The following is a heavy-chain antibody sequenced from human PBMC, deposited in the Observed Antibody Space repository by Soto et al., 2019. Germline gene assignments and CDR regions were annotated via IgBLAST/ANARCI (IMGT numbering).Heavy chain of an antibody. D-gene: IGHD5-12*01. CDR1: GYSFTGYY. Sequence: GASVKLSCKASGYSFTGYYMHWVRQAPRQGLEWMGWINPNSGGTNYAQKFQGWVTMTRDTSISTAYMELSRLRSDDTAVYYCARDGYSGYDPEQFYYYYYGMDVWGQGTTVTVSS. CDR3: ARDGYSGYDPEQFYYYYYGMDV. CDR2: INPNSGGT. J-gene: IGHJ6*02. V-gene: IGHV1-2*04.